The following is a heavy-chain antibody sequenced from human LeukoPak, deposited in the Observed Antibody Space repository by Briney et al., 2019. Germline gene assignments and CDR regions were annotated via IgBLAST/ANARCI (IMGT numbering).Heavy chain of an antibody. Sequence: ASVKVSCKASGYTFTGYYMHWVRQAPGQGLEWMGWINPNSGGTNYAQKFQGRVTMTRDTSISTAYMELSRLRSDDTAVYYCARDPDGAIDYYYDSSGYYSLNYFDYWGQGTLVTVSS. CDR3: ARDPDGAIDYYYDSSGYYSLNYFDY. V-gene: IGHV1-2*02. D-gene: IGHD3-22*01. CDR2: INPNSGGT. CDR1: GYTFTGYY. J-gene: IGHJ4*02.